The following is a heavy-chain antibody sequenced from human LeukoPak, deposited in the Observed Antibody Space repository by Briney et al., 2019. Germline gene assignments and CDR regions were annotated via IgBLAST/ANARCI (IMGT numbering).Heavy chain of an antibody. CDR3: ARGPWLRSLVGYCADGVCYPGY. CDR1: EYTFITYE. Sequence: ASVKVSCKASEYTFITYEIIWVRQAAEQGLEWMGWLNPQSGNTGYTESFQGRVTLTMDSSISTAYMELRSLRFEDTAVYYCARGPWLRSLVGYCADGVCYPGYWGQGTLVTVSS. J-gene: IGHJ4*02. D-gene: IGHD2-8*01. CDR2: LNPQSGNT. V-gene: IGHV1-8*01.